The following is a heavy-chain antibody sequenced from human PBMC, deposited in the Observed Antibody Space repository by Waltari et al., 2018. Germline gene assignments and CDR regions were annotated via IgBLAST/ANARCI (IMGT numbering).Heavy chain of an antibody. CDR2: ISSSSSYT. Sequence: EVQLVESGGGLVKPGGSLRLSCAASGFPFSSYNMNWVRQAPGKGLEWVSSISSSSSYTHYADSVKGRFTISRDNAKNSLYLKMNSLRAEDTAVYYCATGGWGFYLDYWGQGTLVTVSS. CDR3: ATGGWGFYLDY. V-gene: IGHV3-21*01. J-gene: IGHJ4*02. D-gene: IGHD7-27*01. CDR1: GFPFSSYN.